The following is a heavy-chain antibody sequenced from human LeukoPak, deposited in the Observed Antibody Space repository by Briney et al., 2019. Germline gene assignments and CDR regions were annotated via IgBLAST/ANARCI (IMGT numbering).Heavy chain of an antibody. J-gene: IGHJ6*03. CDR3: ARVVRQIRSRLNYFYIDV. CDR2: INHSGST. V-gene: IGHV4-34*01. Sequence: SETLSLTCAVYGGSFSGYYWSWTRQPSGKGLEGIGEINHSGSTNYNPSLKSRATISVDTSKNQFSLKLSSVTSAATAVYYFARVVRQIRSRLNYFYIDVWGKGAPVTVSS. CDR1: GGSFSGYY.